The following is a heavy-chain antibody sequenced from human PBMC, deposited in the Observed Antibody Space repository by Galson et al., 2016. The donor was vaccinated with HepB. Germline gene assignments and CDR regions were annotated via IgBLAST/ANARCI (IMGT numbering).Heavy chain of an antibody. CDR3: ATEAADLERHFYFHY. CDR2: IFYTGST. J-gene: IGHJ4*02. Sequence: SETLSLTCTVSGGSVSSNSYYWWWIRQPPGKGLEWIGYIFYTGSTNYNPSLKGRVTISIDTSKNQFSLRLNSVTAADTAVYYCATEAADLERHFYFHYWGQGTLVPVSS. V-gene: IGHV4-61*01. D-gene: IGHD1-1*01. CDR1: GGSVSSNSYY.